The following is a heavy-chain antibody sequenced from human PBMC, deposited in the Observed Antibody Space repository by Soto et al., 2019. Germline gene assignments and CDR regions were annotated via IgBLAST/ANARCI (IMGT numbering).Heavy chain of an antibody. J-gene: IGHJ4*02. CDR1: GGSISSYY. CDR2: IYYSGNT. CDR3: ARHSPSDYDFDY. Sequence: QVQLQESGPGLVKPSETLSLTCTVSGGSISSYYWSWIRQPPGKGLEWIAHIYYSGNTNYNPSLKSRVTISVDTSKNQFSLELSFVTAADTAVYYCARHSPSDYDFDYWGQGTLVTVSS. V-gene: IGHV4-59*08. D-gene: IGHD3-3*01.